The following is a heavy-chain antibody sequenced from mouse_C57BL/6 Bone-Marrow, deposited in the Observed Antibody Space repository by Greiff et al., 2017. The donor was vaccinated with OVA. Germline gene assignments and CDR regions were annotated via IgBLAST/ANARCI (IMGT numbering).Heavy chain of an antibody. J-gene: IGHJ4*01. CDR2: ISSGSSTI. V-gene: IGHV5-17*01. CDR1: GFTFSDYG. Sequence: EVKVEESGGGLVKPGGSLKLSCAASGFTFSDYGMHWVRQAPEKGLEWVAYISSGSSTIYYADTVKGRFTISRDNAKNTLFLQMTSLRSEDTAMYYCARVGDYDEGFYAMDYWGQGTSVTVSS. CDR3: ARVGDYDEGFYAMDY. D-gene: IGHD2-4*01.